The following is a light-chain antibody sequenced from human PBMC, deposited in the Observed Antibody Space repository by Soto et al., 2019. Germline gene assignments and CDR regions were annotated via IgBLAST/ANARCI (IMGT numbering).Light chain of an antibody. J-gene: IGKJ3*01. Sequence: ESVLTQSPATLSLSPGERATLSCRASPSVSNSLAWYQHKPGQAPRLLIYDASNRATGVPTRFSGSGSGTDFTLTISSLEPEDVAVYYCQHYGSSVFTFGPGTKVDIK. CDR2: DAS. V-gene: IGKV3-11*01. CDR3: QHYGSSVFT. CDR1: PSVSNS.